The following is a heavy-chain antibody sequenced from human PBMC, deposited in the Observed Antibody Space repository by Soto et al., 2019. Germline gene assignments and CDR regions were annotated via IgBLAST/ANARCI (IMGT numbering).Heavy chain of an antibody. V-gene: IGHV4-39*07. D-gene: IGHD6-13*01. CDR2: IYYSGST. J-gene: IGHJ4*02. CDR1: GGSISSSSYY. CDR3: VSGQSSSSDY. Sequence: SETLSLTCTVSGGSISSSSYYWGWIRQPPGKGLEWIGSIYYSGSTYYNPSLKSRVTISVDTSKNQFSLKLSSVTAADTAVYYCVSGQSSSSDYWDQGTLVTVSS.